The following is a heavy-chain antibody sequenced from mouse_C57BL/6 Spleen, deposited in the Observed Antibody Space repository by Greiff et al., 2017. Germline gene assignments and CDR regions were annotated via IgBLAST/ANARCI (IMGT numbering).Heavy chain of an antibody. Sequence: VQLQESGPGLVQPSQSLSITCTVSGFSLTSYGVHWVRQSPGKGLEWLGVIWSGGSTDYNAAFISRLSISKDNSKSQVFFKMNSLQADDTAIYYCARDWDVDAYWGQGTLVTVSA. CDR2: IWSGGST. CDR1: GFSLTSYG. CDR3: ARDWDVDAY. D-gene: IGHD4-1*01. V-gene: IGHV2-2*01. J-gene: IGHJ3*01.